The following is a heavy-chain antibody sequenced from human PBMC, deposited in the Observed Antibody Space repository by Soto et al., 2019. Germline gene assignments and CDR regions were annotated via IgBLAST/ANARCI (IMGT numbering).Heavy chain of an antibody. CDR2: INHSGST. Sequence: QVQLQQWGAGLLKPSETLSLTCAVYGGSFSGYYWSWIRQPTGKGLEWIGEINHSGSTNYNPSLKSRVTISVDTSKNQFSLKLSSVPAADTAVYYCARAATGDRPIDYWGQGTLVTVSS. V-gene: IGHV4-34*01. D-gene: IGHD7-27*01. J-gene: IGHJ4*02. CDR3: ARAATGDRPIDY. CDR1: GGSFSGYY.